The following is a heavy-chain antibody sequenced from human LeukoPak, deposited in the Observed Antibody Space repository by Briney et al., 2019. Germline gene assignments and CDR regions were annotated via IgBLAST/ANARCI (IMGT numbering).Heavy chain of an antibody. J-gene: IGHJ5*02. CDR3: ARVGQLNGERPGDVFDP. CDR2: IYYSGST. CDR1: GGSISSSSYY. Sequence: SETLSLTCTVSGGSISSSSYYWGWIRQPPGKGLEWIGSIYYSGSTYYNPSLKSRVTISVDTSKNQFSLKLSSVTAADTAVYYCARVGQLNGERPGDVFDPWGQGTLVTVSS. D-gene: IGHD4-17*01. V-gene: IGHV4-39*07.